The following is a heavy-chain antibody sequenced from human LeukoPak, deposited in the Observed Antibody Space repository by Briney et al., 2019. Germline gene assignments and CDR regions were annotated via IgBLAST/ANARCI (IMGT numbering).Heavy chain of an antibody. CDR2: ISGSGGST. Sequence: GGSLRLSCAASGFTFSNYAMSWVRQAPGEGLEWVSAISGSGGSTYYADSVKGRFTISRDNSKNTLYLQMNSLRAEDTAVYYCARHFGVITKGVYYYYYGMDVWGQGTTVTVSS. CDR1: GFTFSNYA. CDR3: ARHFGVITKGVYYYYYGMDV. V-gene: IGHV3-23*01. D-gene: IGHD3-3*01. J-gene: IGHJ6*02.